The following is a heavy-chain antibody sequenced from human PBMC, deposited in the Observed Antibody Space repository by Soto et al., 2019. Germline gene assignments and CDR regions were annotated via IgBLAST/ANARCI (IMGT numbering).Heavy chain of an antibody. V-gene: IGHV6-1*01. J-gene: IGHJ6*02. CDR1: GDSVSSNSAA. CDR3: PRDQMHLGNYYYFYGMDV. CDR2: TYYRSKWYN. Sequence: SQTLSLTCAIPGDSVSSNSAALNWIRQSPSRGLEWLGRTYYRSKWYNDYAVSVKSRITINPDTSKNQFSLQPNSVTPEDTAVYYCPRDQMHLGNYYYFYGMDVWGQGARVTVSS.